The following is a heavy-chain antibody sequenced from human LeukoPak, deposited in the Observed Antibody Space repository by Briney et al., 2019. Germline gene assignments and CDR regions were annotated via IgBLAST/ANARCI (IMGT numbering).Heavy chain of an antibody. CDR1: GFTFSSYW. D-gene: IGHD3-10*01. Sequence: GGSLRLSCAASGFTFSSYWMSWVRQAPGKGLEWVANIKQDGSEKYYVDSVKGRFTISRDSAKNSLYLQMNSLRAEDTAVYYCARDRYYYGSGSYYLPLLGFNYWGQGTLVTVSS. V-gene: IGHV3-7*01. CDR2: IKQDGSEK. CDR3: ARDRYYYGSGSYYLPLLGFNY. J-gene: IGHJ4*02.